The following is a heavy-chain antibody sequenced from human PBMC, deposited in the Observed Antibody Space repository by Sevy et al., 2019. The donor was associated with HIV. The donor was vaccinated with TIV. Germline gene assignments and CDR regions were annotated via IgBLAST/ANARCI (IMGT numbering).Heavy chain of an antibody. CDR2: IKEDGSAN. V-gene: IGHV3-7*01. Sequence: GESLKISCAASGFTFSTYWMTWVRQAPGQGLEWVANIKEDGSANYYVDSVKGRFTISRDNAKNSLYLQVNNLRADDTAVYYCARDAPGYGGYAHWGQGPLVTVS. CDR1: GFTFSTYW. CDR3: ARDAPGYGGYAH. D-gene: IGHD5-12*01. J-gene: IGHJ1*01.